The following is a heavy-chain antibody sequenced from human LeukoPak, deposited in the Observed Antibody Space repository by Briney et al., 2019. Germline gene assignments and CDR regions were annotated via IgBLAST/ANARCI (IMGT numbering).Heavy chain of an antibody. J-gene: IGHJ4*02. V-gene: IGHV3-15*01. CDR3: VTIRQLGY. CDR2: IKGKTDGERA. Sequence: PGGSLRLSCATSGFNFNNAWMIWVRQAPGKGLEWVGRIKGKTDGERADYAAPVTGRFSISREGSKNTLYLQMNSLKTEDTAVYYCVTIRQLGYWGQGTLVTVSS. CDR1: GFNFNNAW. D-gene: IGHD5-24*01.